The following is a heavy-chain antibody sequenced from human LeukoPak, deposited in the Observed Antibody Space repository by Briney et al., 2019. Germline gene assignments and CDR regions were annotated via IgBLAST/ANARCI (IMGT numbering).Heavy chain of an antibody. CDR2: ISSSSSYI. CDR1: GFTFSSCS. J-gene: IGHJ4*02. Sequence: PGGSLRLSCAASGFTFSSCSMNWVRQAPGKGLEWVSSISSSSSYIYYADSVKGRFTISRDNAKNSLYLHMNSLRAEDTAIYYCARGTNCDYWGQGTLVTVSS. D-gene: IGHD1-14*01. CDR3: ARGTNCDY. V-gene: IGHV3-21*01.